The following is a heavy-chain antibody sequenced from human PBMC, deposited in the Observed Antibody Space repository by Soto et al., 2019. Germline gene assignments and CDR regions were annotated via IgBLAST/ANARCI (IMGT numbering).Heavy chain of an antibody. CDR1: GFTFGDYA. J-gene: IGHJ4*02. Sequence: PGGSLRLSSLTSGFTFGDYAMIWFRQDPGKGLEWVSFITSKRYGGKTEYAASVKGRFTISRDDSKSVAYLQMNSLRTDDTAVYYCSRLPPNNWGAPLDYWGQGTLVTVSS. D-gene: IGHD1-26*01. CDR3: SRLPPNNWGAPLDY. V-gene: IGHV3-49*03. CDR2: ITSKRYGGKT.